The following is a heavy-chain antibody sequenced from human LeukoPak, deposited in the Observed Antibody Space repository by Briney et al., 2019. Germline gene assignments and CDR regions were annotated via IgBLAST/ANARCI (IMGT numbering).Heavy chain of an antibody. V-gene: IGHV3-48*03. CDR2: ISPSGRTI. Sequence: PGGSLRLSCAASGFTCSSHEMNWIRQAPGKGLEWVSYISPSGRTIYYADSVKGRFTISRDNAKNSLYLQMNSLRAEDTAVYYCASFGSDSSGYYYWLDYWGQGTLVTVSS. CDR1: GFTCSSHE. J-gene: IGHJ4*02. CDR3: ASFGSDSSGYYYWLDY. D-gene: IGHD3-22*01.